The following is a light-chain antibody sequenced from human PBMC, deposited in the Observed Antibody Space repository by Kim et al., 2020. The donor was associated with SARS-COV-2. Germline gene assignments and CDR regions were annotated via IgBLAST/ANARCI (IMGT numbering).Light chain of an antibody. J-gene: IGKJ4*01. CDR3: QQYGRSPVT. Sequence: ETVLTQSPGTLSLSPGERATLSCRASQSVRNNYLAWYQQKPGQAPRLLIYGASSRATGIPDRFSGSGSGTDFTLSISRLEPEDFALYYCQQYGRSPVTFGGGTKVEI. V-gene: IGKV3-20*01. CDR1: QSVRNNY. CDR2: GAS.